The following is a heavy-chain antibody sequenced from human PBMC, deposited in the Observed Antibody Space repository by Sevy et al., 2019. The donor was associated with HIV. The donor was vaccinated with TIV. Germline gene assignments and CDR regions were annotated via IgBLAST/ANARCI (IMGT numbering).Heavy chain of an antibody. D-gene: IGHD2-15*01. CDR1: GYTFITYY. CDR3: ARGGGSCYGKRECWDVFHI. V-gene: IGHV1-46*01. CDR2: INPNGGST. Sequence: ASVKVSCKASGYTFITYYIHWVRQAPGQGLEWMGVINPNGGSTSYAQKFQGRVTMTRDTSTSTVYMELSSRRSGDTAVYYCARGGGSCYGKRECWDVFHIWGQGTMVTVSS. J-gene: IGHJ3*02.